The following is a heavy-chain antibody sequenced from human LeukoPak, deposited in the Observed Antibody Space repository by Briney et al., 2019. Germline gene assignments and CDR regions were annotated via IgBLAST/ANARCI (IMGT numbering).Heavy chain of an antibody. CDR3: ARAHRDGDLPPMVYY. CDR2: IYYSGST. V-gene: IGHV4-30-4*01. J-gene: IGHJ4*02. Sequence: SETLSLTCTVSGVSISRGDYYWRWIRQPPGKGLEWIGYIYYSGSTYYNPSLKSRFTISVDTSKNQFSLKLSSVTAADTAVYYCARAHRDGDLPPMVYYWGQGTLVTVSS. CDR1: GVSISRGDYY. D-gene: IGHD4-17*01.